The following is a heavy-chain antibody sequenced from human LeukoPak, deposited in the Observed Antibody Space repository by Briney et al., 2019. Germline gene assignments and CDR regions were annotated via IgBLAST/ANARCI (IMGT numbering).Heavy chain of an antibody. J-gene: IGHJ6*02. CDR2: ISSSSSTI. CDR1: GFTFSSYS. D-gene: IGHD6-6*01. V-gene: IGHV3-48*02. Sequence: GGSLRLSCAASGFTFSSYSMNWVRQAPGKGLEWVSYISSSSSTIYYADSVKGRFTISRDNAKNSLYLQMSSLRDEDTAVYYCARDRSSSSMDVWGQGTTVTVSS. CDR3: ARDRSSSSMDV.